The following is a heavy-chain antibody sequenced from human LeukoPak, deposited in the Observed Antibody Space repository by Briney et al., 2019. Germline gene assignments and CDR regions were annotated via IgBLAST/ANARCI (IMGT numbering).Heavy chain of an antibody. Sequence: SETLSLTCTVSGGSISSGGYYWSWIRQHPGKGLEWIGYIYYSGSTYYNPSLKSRVTVSVDTSKNQFSLKLSSVTAADTAVYYCARGYFPKTGDESLGVFDYWGQGTLVTVSS. CDR1: GGSISSGGYY. V-gene: IGHV4-31*03. CDR3: ARGYFPKTGDESLGVFDY. CDR2: IYYSGST. D-gene: IGHD7-27*01. J-gene: IGHJ4*02.